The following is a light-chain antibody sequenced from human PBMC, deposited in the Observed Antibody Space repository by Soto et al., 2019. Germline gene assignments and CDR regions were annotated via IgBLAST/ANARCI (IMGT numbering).Light chain of an antibody. CDR1: QSISSY. Sequence: DIQMTQSPSSLSASVGDRVTITCRVSQSISSYLNWYQQKPGKAPKLLIYAASSLQSGVPSRFSGSGSGTDFTLTISSLQPEDFATYYCQQSYGTRWTFGQGTKVEIK. V-gene: IGKV1-39*01. CDR2: AAS. CDR3: QQSYGTRWT. J-gene: IGKJ1*01.